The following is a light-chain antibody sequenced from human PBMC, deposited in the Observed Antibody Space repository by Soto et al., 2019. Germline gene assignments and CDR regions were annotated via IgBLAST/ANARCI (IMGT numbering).Light chain of an antibody. J-gene: IGKJ4*01. CDR2: KAS. Sequence: DIQMTQSPSTLSGSVGDRVTITCRASQTISSWLAWYQQKPGKAPKLLIYKASTLKSGVPSRFSGSGSGRDFTLTISSLEPEDFAVYYCQQRSDWPSFGGGTKVDIK. V-gene: IGKV1-5*03. CDR3: QQRSDWPS. CDR1: QTISSW.